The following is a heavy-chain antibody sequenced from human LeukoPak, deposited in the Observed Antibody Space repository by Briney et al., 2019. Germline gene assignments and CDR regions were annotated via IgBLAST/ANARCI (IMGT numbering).Heavy chain of an antibody. CDR1: GYNFANYW. CDR3: AKTSYYYDGSGYPDY. CDR2: IYPGDSDT. J-gene: IGHJ4*02. D-gene: IGHD3-22*01. Sequence: GESLQISCQGSGYNFANYWIAWVRQMPGKGLEWMGIIYPGDSDTRYSPSFQGQVTISADKSISTAYLQWSSLKASDTAMYYCAKTSYYYDGSGYPDYWGQGTLVTVSS. V-gene: IGHV5-51*01.